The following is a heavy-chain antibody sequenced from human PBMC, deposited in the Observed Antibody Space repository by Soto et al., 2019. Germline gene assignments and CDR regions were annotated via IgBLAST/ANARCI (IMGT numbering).Heavy chain of an antibody. D-gene: IGHD3-10*01. CDR1: GFIVSRSY. Sequence: PXGSLRLSCAGSGFIVSRSYMNWVRQAPGKGLEWLSIIYSGGSTKYADSVKDRFTISRDTSKNTVYLHMDRLRAEDTAVYYCARDSPEYGTGSPLESWGQGTLVTVSS. J-gene: IGHJ4*02. V-gene: IGHV3-53*01. CDR2: IYSGGST. CDR3: ARDSPEYGTGSPLES.